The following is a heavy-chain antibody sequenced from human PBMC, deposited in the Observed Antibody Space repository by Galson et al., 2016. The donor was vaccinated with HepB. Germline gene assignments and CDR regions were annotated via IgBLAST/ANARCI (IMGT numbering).Heavy chain of an antibody. J-gene: IGHJ3*01. CDR2: VSPDGDKG. CDR3: ARARVVTGIDDAFNV. Sequence: SLRLSCAASGFSFSSFTMHWVRRAPGTGLEWLALVSPDGDKGYYADSVRGRLTISRDNSRNTVYLQISSLRPDDTATYFCARARVVTGIDDAFNVWGQGTVVTVSS. D-gene: IGHD2-21*02. V-gene: IGHV3-30*04. CDR1: GFSFSSFT.